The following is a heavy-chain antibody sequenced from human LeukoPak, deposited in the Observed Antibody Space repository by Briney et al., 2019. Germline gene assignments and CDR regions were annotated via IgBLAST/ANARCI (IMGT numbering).Heavy chain of an antibody. CDR1: GGSFSGYS. J-gene: IGHJ4*02. D-gene: IGHD3-10*01. Sequence: PSETLSLTCAVYGGSFSGYSWSWIRQPPGKGLEWIGEINHSGSTNYNPSLKSRVTISVDTSKKQFSLKLSSVTAADTAVYYYARGNYYGSGNYNSLYYFDYWGQGTLVTASS. CDR3: ARGNYYGSGNYNSLYYFDY. V-gene: IGHV4-34*01. CDR2: INHSGST.